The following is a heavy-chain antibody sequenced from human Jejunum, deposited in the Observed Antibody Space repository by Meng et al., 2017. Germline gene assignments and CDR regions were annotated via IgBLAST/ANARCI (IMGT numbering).Heavy chain of an antibody. Sequence: GESLKISCAGSGFIFSGYWMNWVRQAPGKGLEWVANIRQDGSEEHYVDSVKGRFTISRDNAKNSQYLQMNSLRDEDTAVYYCARDQGSYGNFQHWGQGTLVTVSS. CDR3: ARDQGSYGNFQH. CDR1: GFIFSGYW. J-gene: IGHJ1*01. D-gene: IGHD3-16*01. V-gene: IGHV3-7*01. CDR2: IRQDGSEE.